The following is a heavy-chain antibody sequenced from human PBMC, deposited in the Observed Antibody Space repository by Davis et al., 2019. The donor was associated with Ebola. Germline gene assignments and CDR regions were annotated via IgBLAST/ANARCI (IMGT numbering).Heavy chain of an antibody. CDR3: ARFGIVGATNAFDI. J-gene: IGHJ3*02. CDR1: SGTFSSYA. Sequence: AASVQVSCKASSGTFSSYAISWVRQAPGQGLEWMGGIIPIFGTANYAQKFQGRVAITADESTSTAYMELSSLRSEDTAVYYCARFGIVGATNAFDIWGQGTMVTVSS. CDR2: IIPIFGTA. V-gene: IGHV1-69*13. D-gene: IGHD1-26*01.